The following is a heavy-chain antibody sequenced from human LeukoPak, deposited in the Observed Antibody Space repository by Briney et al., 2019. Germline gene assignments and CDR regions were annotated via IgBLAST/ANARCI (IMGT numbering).Heavy chain of an antibody. D-gene: IGHD6-19*01. V-gene: IGHV3-30-3*01. CDR3: ARDLYEAGYSSGWFGTSYYYGMDV. J-gene: IGHJ6*02. CDR2: ISYDGSNK. CDR1: GFTFSSYA. Sequence: SGGSLRLSCAASGFTFSSYAMHWVRQAPGKGLEWVAVISYDGSNKYYADSVKGRLTISRDNSKNTLYLQMNSLRAEDTAVYYCARDLYEAGYSSGWFGTSYYYGMDVWGQGTTVTVSS.